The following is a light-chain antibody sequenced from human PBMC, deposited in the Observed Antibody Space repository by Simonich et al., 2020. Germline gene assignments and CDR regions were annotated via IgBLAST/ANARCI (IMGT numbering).Light chain of an antibody. J-gene: IGLJ1*01. CDR2: GTS. V-gene: IGLV1-40*01. CDR3: QSYDSSLSGSNV. CDR1: SSNIGAGYD. Sequence: QSVLTQPPSVSGAPGQRVTISCTGSSSNIGAGYDVPWYQQLPGTAPKLLIYGTSNRPSGVPDRFSGSKSGTSASLAITGLQAEDEADYYCQSYDSSLSGSNVFGTGTKVTVL.